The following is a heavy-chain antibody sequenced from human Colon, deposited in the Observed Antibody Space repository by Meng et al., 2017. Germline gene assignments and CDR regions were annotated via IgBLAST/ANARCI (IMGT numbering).Heavy chain of an antibody. V-gene: IGHV4-61*03. CDR2: IYYTGNT. Sequence: QVQLQESGPGLVRPSETLSLTCTVSGASVSSDSHYWSWIRQSPGKGLEWIGYIYYTGNTNYNPSLASRVSMSLDTSKNHFSLHLTSVTAADTAVYYCTRGLATIPHFDYWGQGTLVTVSS. CDR1: GASVSSDSHY. D-gene: IGHD5-24*01. CDR3: TRGLATIPHFDY. J-gene: IGHJ4*02.